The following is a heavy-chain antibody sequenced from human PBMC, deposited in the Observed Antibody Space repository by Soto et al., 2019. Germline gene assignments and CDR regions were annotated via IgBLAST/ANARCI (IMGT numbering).Heavy chain of an antibody. V-gene: IGHV3-33*01. CDR3: ARDRGTYSDRSRFGYFEY. D-gene: IGHD1-26*01. CDR2: IWYDGSNK. CDR1: GFTFSSYG. J-gene: IGHJ4*02. Sequence: PGGSPRLSCAASGFTFSSYGMHWVRQAPGKGLEWVAVIWYDGSNKYYADSVKGRFTISRDNSRNTLYLQMDSLSAEDTAVYYCARDRGTYSDRSRFGYFEYWGQGTLVTVSS.